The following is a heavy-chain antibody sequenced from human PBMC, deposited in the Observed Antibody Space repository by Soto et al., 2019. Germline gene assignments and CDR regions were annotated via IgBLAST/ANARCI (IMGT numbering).Heavy chain of an antibody. CDR1: GGTFSSYA. D-gene: IGHD1-1*01. J-gene: IGHJ4*02. CDR3: ARGGSPVYKVHPFDY. CDR2: IIPIFGTA. V-gene: IGHV1-69*06. Sequence: QVQLVQSGAEVKKPGSSVKVSCKASGGTFSSYAISWVRQAPGQGLEWMGGIIPIFGTANYAQKFKGRVTIPADKSTSTAYIELSSLRSEDTAVYDWARGGSPVYKVHPFDYWCQGTLVTVSS.